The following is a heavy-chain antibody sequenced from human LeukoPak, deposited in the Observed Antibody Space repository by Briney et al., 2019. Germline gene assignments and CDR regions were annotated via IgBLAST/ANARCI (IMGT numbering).Heavy chain of an antibody. CDR3: ARDLMFRGETGAFDI. Sequence: GGSLRLSCAASRFTFSDYYMSWIRQAPGRGLEWLAYISSTGTDMLYADSVKGRFTISRDNANKSLSLQMNSLRAEDTAVYYCARDLMFRGETGAFDIWGQGTMVTVSS. CDR1: RFTFSDYY. V-gene: IGHV3-11*01. J-gene: IGHJ3*02. D-gene: IGHD3-10*01. CDR2: ISSTGTDM.